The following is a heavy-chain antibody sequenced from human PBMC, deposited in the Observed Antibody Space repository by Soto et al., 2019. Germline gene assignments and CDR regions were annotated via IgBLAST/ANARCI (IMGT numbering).Heavy chain of an antibody. Sequence: GGSLRLSCAASGFTVSSNYMSWVRQAPGKGLEWVSVIYSGGSTYYADSVKGRFTISRDNSKNTLYLQMNSLRAEDTAVYYCARSYRASIAANWGQGTLVTVSS. CDR1: GFTVSSNY. J-gene: IGHJ4*02. V-gene: IGHV3-66*01. CDR2: IYSGGST. D-gene: IGHD6-6*01. CDR3: ARSYRASIAAN.